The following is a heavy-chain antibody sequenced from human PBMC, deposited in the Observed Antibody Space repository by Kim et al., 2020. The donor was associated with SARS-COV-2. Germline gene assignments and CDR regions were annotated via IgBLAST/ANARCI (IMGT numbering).Heavy chain of an antibody. V-gene: IGHV4-4*07. J-gene: IGHJ6*03. Sequence: SETLSLTCTVSGGSISSYYWSWIRQPAGKGLEWIGRIYTSGSTNYNPSLKSRVTMSVDTSKNQFSLKLSSVTAADTAVYYCARGRGYCSSTSCYKVNYYYYYMDVWGKGTTVTVSS. CDR3: ARGRGYCSSTSCYKVNYYYYYMDV. CDR2: IYTSGST. D-gene: IGHD2-2*02. CDR1: GGSISSYY.